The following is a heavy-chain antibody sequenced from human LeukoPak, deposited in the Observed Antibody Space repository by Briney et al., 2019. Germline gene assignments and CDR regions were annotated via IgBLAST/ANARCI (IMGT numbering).Heavy chain of an antibody. J-gene: IGHJ2*01. CDR1: GYSFTSYW. D-gene: IGHD2-2*02. CDR3: ARHRGYCSSTSCYTYWYFDL. CDR2: IDPSDSYT. Sequence: GESLRISCKGSGYSFTSYWISWVRQMPGKGLEWMGRIDPSDSYTNYSPSFQCHVTISADKSISTAYLQWSSLKASDTAMYYCARHRGYCSSTSCYTYWYFDLWGRGTLVTVSS. V-gene: IGHV5-10-1*01.